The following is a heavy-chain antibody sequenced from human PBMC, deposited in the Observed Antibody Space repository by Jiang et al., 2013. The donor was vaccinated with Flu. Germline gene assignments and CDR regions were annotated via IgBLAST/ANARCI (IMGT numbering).Heavy chain of an antibody. CDR3: ARERDYSGSPYYFDY. V-gene: IGHV1-69*06. CDR2: IIPIFGTA. D-gene: IGHD1-26*01. CDR1: GGTFSRYA. Sequence: CGAEVKKPGSSVKVSCKASGGTFSRYAISWVRQAPGQGLEWMGGIIPIFGTANYAQKFQGRVTITADKSTSTAYMELSNLRSKDTALYFCARERDYSGSPYYFDYWGQGTLVTVSS. J-gene: IGHJ4*02.